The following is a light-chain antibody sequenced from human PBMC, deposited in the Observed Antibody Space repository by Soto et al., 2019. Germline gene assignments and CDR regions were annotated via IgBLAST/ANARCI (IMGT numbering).Light chain of an antibody. CDR2: DSS. CDR3: QQSYSNPTWT. Sequence: DVQLTQSPSSLSASIGDRIPTTCRASQSISTYLNWYQQKPGEAPTLLVYDSSTLQSGVPSRFSGSGFGAEFTLTVSSLQPEDFATYYCQQSYSNPTWTFGQGTKVDIK. CDR1: QSISTY. V-gene: IGKV1-39*01. J-gene: IGKJ1*01.